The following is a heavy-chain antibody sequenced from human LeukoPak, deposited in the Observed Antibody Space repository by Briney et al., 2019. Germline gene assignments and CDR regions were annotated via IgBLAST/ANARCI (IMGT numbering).Heavy chain of an antibody. CDR1: GFTFSSYW. V-gene: IGHV3-74*01. D-gene: IGHD6-19*01. CDR3: ARAYSSAWYVPGDY. CDR2: INSDGSST. J-gene: IGHJ4*02. Sequence: GGSLRLSCVASGFTFSSYWMHWVRQAPGKGLVWVSRINSDGSSTSYADSVEGRFTISRDNAKNTLYLQMNSLRAEDTAIYYCARAYSSAWYVPGDYWGQGTLVTVSS.